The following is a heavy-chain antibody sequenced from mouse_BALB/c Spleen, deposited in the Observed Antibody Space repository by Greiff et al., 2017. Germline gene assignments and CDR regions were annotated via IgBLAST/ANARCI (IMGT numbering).Heavy chain of an antibody. J-gene: IGHJ1*01. V-gene: IGHV1-77*01. CDR3: ARSYYGSSYEWYFDV. CDR2: IYPGSGST. CDR1: GYTFTDYV. D-gene: IGHD1-1*01. Sequence: VKLMESGPELVKPGASVKMSCKASGYTFTDYVISWVKQRTGQGLEWIGEIYPGSGSTYYNEKFKGKATLTADKSSNTAYMQLSSLTSEDSAVYFCARSYYGSSYEWYFDVWGAGTTVTVSS.